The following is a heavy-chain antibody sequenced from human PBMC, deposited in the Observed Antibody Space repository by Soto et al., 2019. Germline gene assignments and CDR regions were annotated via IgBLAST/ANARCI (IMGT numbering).Heavy chain of an antibody. CDR3: VRYPRSVGGSYRPDY. V-gene: IGHV3-74*01. CDR1: GFTFSSYW. CDR2: INSDGSIT. D-gene: IGHD3-16*02. J-gene: IGHJ4*02. Sequence: EVQLVESGGGLVQPGGTLRLSCAASGFTFSSYWMHWVRQVPDKGLVWVSRINSDGSITNYADAVKGRFTISRDNVKNTLYLQMNSLRAEDTAVYYCVRYPRSVGGSYRPDYWGQGTLVTVSS.